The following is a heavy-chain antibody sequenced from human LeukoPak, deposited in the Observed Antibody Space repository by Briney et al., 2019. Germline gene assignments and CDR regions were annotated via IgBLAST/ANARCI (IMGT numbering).Heavy chain of an antibody. CDR1: GFTFSSYA. D-gene: IGHD1-26*01. Sequence: GGSLRLSCAASGFTFSSYAMHWVCQAPGKGLEWVAVISYDGSNKYYADSVKGRFTISRDNSKNTLYLQMNSLRAEDTAVYYCARDHRATIDYWGQGTLVTVSS. V-gene: IGHV3-30-3*01. J-gene: IGHJ4*02. CDR3: ARDHRATIDY. CDR2: ISYDGSNK.